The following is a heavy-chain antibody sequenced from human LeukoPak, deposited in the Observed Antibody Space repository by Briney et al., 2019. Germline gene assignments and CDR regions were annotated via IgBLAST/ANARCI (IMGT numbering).Heavy chain of an antibody. CDR1: GFTFSSYA. CDR3: ATGGSIANAPRPGF. Sequence: GESLRLSCAASGFTFSSYAMSWVRQAPGKGLEWVSAISGSDGHTYYADAVKGRFTISRDNSKNTLYLQMSSLRVEDTAVYYCATGGSIANAPRPGFWGQGTLVTVPS. V-gene: IGHV3-23*01. J-gene: IGHJ4*02. D-gene: IGHD3-10*01. CDR2: ISGSDGHT.